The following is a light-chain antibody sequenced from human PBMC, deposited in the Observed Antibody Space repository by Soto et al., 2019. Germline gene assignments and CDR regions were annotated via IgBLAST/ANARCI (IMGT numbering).Light chain of an antibody. J-gene: IGKJ1*01. Sequence: DIQMTQSPSSLSASVGDRVTITCRASQSIDSYLNWYQQKPGKAPKLLIYAASSLQSGVPSRFSVSGSGADFTLTISSLQPEDSAAYYCQQSYNTPTFGQGTKVEIK. CDR1: QSIDSY. CDR2: AAS. CDR3: QQSYNTPT. V-gene: IGKV1-39*01.